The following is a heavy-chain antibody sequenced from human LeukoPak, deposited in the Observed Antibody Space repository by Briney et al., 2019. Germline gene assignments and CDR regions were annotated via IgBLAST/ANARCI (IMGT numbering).Heavy chain of an antibody. Sequence: SETLSLTCAVYGGSFSGYYWSWLRQPPGKGLEWIGEINHSGSTNYNPSLNTRLTISVDTSKNQFSLTLSSVTAADTAVYYCAGILSTTSSVDYWGQGTLVTVSS. J-gene: IGHJ4*02. CDR1: GGSFSGYY. CDR3: AGILSTTSSVDY. D-gene: IGHD2-2*01. V-gene: IGHV4-34*01. CDR2: INHSGST.